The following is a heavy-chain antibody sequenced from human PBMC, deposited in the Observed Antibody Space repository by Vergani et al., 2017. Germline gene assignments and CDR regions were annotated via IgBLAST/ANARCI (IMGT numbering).Heavy chain of an antibody. CDR3: AREGSGSYYNYYYGMDV. D-gene: IGHD3-10*01. CDR2: IIPILGLA. V-gene: IGHV1-69*08. CDR1: GGTFSSYT. Sequence: QVQLVQSGAEVKKPGSSVKVSCKASGGTFSSYTISWVRQAPGQGLEWMGRIIPILGLANYAQKFQGRVTITADKSTSTAYMELSSLRSEDTAVYYCAREGSGSYYNYYYGMDVWGQGTTVTVSS. J-gene: IGHJ6*02.